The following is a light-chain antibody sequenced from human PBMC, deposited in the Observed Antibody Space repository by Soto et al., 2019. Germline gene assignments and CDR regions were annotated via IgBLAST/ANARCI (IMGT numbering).Light chain of an antibody. CDR2: DAS. V-gene: IGKV3-20*01. CDR1: QSVSTY. J-gene: IGKJ1*01. CDR3: QQYGSSGT. Sequence: EIVLTQSPGTMSLSPPERDTHSCRASQSVSTYLAWYQQKPGQDPRLLIYDASNRATGIPDRFSGSGSGTDFTLTISRLEPEDFAVYYCQQYGSSGTVGKGTKVDIK.